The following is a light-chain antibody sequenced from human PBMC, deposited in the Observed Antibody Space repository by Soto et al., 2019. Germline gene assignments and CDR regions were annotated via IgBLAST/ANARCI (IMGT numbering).Light chain of an antibody. V-gene: IGKV3-20*01. J-gene: IGKJ2*01. Sequence: EIVLTQSPGTLSLSAGGRASLSCRASQSVSNNYLAWYQQKPGQPPRLLIFGSFNRATGIPDRFSGSGSGTYFTPTLSRLEPEDFAVYFCQQYGGSPPHTFGQGTKAEIK. CDR2: GSF. CDR3: QQYGGSPPHT. CDR1: QSVSNNY.